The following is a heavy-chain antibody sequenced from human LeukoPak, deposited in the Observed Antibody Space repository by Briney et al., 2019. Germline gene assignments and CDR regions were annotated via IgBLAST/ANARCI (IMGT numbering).Heavy chain of an antibody. CDR1: RYTFTGYY. CDR3: ARGPYYDFIYYYYGMDV. CDR2: ISPNSGGT. V-gene: IGHV1-2*02. D-gene: IGHD3-3*01. Sequence: GASAKVSCKASRYTFTGYYMYWVRQAPGQGLEWMGWISPNSGGTNYEQKFQGRVTMTRDTSISTAYMELSRLRSDDTAVYYCARGPYYDFIYYYYGMDVWGQGTTVTVSS. J-gene: IGHJ6*02.